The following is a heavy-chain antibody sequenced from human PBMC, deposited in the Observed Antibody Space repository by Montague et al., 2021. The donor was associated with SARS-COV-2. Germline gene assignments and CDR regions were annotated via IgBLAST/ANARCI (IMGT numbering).Heavy chain of an antibody. CDR3: ARAQNICFIADCVIYFDL. CDR2: VNYTGST. V-gene: IGHV4-59*01. Sequence: SETLSLTCEVSGGSIRSYYWSWIRQSPGKGLEWIGYVNYTGSTKYNPSLKTRVTLSLDTPKNQFSLRLNSVTAADTAVYYCARAQNICFIADCVIYFDLWGLGALVSVSS. D-gene: IGHD2-21*02. CDR1: GGSIRSYY. J-gene: IGHJ4*02.